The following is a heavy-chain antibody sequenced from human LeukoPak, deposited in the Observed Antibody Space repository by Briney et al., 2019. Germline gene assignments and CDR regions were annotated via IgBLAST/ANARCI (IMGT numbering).Heavy chain of an antibody. Sequence: ASVKVSXKASGYTFTSYDINWVRQATEQGLEWMGWMSPNSGNTGYAQKFQGRVTMTRDTSITTAYMELTNLRSEDTAIYYCVRAPPNWGFNFWGQGTLVTVSS. CDR1: GYTFTSYD. D-gene: IGHD1-1*01. V-gene: IGHV1-8*01. CDR2: MSPNSGNT. CDR3: VRAPPNWGFNF. J-gene: IGHJ5*01.